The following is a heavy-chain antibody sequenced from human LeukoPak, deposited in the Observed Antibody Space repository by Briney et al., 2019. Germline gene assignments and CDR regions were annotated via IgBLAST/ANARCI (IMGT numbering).Heavy chain of an antibody. Sequence: GGSLRLSCAASGFTFSSYWMHWVRQAPGKGLEWVSRINSDGSSTSYADSVKGRFTISRDNAKNTLYLQMNSLRAEDTAVYYCARWDDVHFDYWGQGTLVTVSS. V-gene: IGHV3-74*01. CDR2: INSDGSST. CDR3: ARWDDVHFDY. CDR1: GFTFSSYW. D-gene: IGHD1-26*01. J-gene: IGHJ4*02.